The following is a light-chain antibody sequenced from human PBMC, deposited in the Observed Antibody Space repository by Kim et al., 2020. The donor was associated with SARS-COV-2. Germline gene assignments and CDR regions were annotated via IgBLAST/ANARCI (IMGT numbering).Light chain of an antibody. J-gene: IGKJ4*01. CDR2: VAS. V-gene: IGKV1-NL1*01. Sequence: SVGLRATAACRESPGINKSSYWYQQKPGKAPKLRLSVASPLESWFPSRFSGSGSGTDYTLTISSLQPEDFATYFCKQYYGIPLTFGGGTKVDIK. CDR1: PGINKS. CDR3: KQYYGIPLT.